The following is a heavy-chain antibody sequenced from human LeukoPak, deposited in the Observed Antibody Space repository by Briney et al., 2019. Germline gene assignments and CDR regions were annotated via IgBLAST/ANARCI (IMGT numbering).Heavy chain of an antibody. CDR2: IYSGGST. Sequence: GGSLRLSCAASGFTVSSNYMSWVRQAPGKGLEWVSIIYSGGSTFYADSVKGRFTISRDNSKNTLYLQMNSLRAEDTAVYYCARDAEKRSYFDYWGQGTLVTVSS. J-gene: IGHJ4*02. V-gene: IGHV3-53*01. CDR1: GFTVSSNY. CDR3: ARDAEKRSYFDY.